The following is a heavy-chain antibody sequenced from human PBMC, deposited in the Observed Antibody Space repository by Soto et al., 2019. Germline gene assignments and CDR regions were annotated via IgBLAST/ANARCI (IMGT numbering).Heavy chain of an antibody. J-gene: IGHJ6*03. CDR2: IWYDGSNK. V-gene: IGHV3-33*01. CDR3: ARDHSAVLTVYAIKLDYYMDV. D-gene: IGHD2-8*01. CDR1: GFTFSSYG. Sequence: QVQLVESGGGVVQPGRSLRLSCAASGFTFSSYGMHWVRQAPGKGLEWVAVIWYDGSNKYYADSVKGRFTISRDNSKNTLYLQMNSLRAEDTAVYYCARDHSAVLTVYAIKLDYYMDVWGKGTTVTVSS.